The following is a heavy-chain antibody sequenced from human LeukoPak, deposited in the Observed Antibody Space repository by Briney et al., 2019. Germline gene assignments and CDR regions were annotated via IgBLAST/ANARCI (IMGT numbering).Heavy chain of an antibody. CDR3: ARDEAAAFDY. CDR1: GFTFSSYA. V-gene: IGHV3-30-3*01. Sequence: GGSLRLSCAASGFTFSSYAMHWVRQAPGKGLEWVAVISYDGSNKYYADSVKGRFTISRDNSENTLYLQMNSLRAEDTAVYYCARDEAAAFDYWGQGTLVTVSS. J-gene: IGHJ4*02. CDR2: ISYDGSNK. D-gene: IGHD6-13*01.